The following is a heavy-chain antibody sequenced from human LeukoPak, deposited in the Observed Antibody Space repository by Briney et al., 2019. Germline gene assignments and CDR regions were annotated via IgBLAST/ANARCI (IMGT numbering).Heavy chain of an antibody. CDR1: GGSISSSSYY. D-gene: IGHD2-15*01. V-gene: IGHV4-39*07. Sequence: SETLSLTCTVSGGSISSSSYYWGWIRQPPGKGLEWIGSIYYSGSTYYNPSLKSRVTISVDTSKNQFSLKLSSVTAADTAVYYCARDSPFVSYYYYYMDVWGQGTMVTVSS. CDR2: IYYSGST. CDR3: ARDSPFVSYYYYYMDV. J-gene: IGHJ6*03.